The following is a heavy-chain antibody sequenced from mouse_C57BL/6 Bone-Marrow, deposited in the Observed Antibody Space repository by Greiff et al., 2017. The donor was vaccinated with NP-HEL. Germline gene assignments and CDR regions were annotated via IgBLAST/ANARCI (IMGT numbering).Heavy chain of an antibody. CDR3: ARLGWLLLYYYAMDY. J-gene: IGHJ4*01. CDR2: IDPNSGGT. Sequence: QVQLKQPGAELVKPGASVKLSCKASGYTFTSYWMHWVKQRPGRGLEWIGRIDPNSGGTKYNEKFKSKATLTVDKPSSTAYMQLSSLTSEDSAVYYCARLGWLLLYYYAMDYWGQGTSVTVSS. D-gene: IGHD2-3*01. V-gene: IGHV1-72*01. CDR1: GYTFTSYW.